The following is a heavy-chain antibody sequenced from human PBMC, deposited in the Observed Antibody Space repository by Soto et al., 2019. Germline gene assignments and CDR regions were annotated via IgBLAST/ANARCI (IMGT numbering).Heavy chain of an antibody. Sequence: ESLKISFKGAGYSFTSYWIGWVRQIPGKGLEWMGIIYPCDSYTRYSPSFQGQVTISADKSISTAYLQWSSLKASDTAMYYCARWGSEIDYWGQGTLVTVSS. CDR3: ARWGSEIDY. CDR1: GYSFTSYW. CDR2: IYPCDSYT. V-gene: IGHV5-51*01. J-gene: IGHJ4*02. D-gene: IGHD2-15*01.